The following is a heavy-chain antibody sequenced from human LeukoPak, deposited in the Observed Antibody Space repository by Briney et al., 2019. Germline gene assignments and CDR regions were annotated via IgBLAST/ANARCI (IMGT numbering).Heavy chain of an antibody. Sequence: GGSLRLSCAASGFTFSSYGMHWVRQAPGKGLEWVAVISYDGSNKYYADSVKGRFTISRDNPKNTLYLQMNSLRAEDTAVYYCAKGLGYCSGGSCSTWGQGTLVTVSS. CDR1: GFTFSSYG. CDR2: ISYDGSNK. V-gene: IGHV3-30*18. CDR3: AKGLGYCSGGSCST. J-gene: IGHJ5*02. D-gene: IGHD2-15*01.